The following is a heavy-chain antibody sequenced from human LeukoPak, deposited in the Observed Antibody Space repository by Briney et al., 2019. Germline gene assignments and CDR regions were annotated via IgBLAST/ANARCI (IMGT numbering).Heavy chain of an antibody. Sequence: GGSLRLSCAASGFTFDSYNMNWVRQAPGKGLEWVSSISSSSNYIYYADSVKGRFTISRDNAKNSLYLQMNSLRAEDTAVYYCARDQIVSYYDFWSGQPWWFDPWGQGTLVTVSS. CDR2: ISSSSNYI. CDR3: ARDQIVSYYDFWSGQPWWFDP. CDR1: GFTFDSYN. D-gene: IGHD3-3*01. J-gene: IGHJ5*02. V-gene: IGHV3-21*01.